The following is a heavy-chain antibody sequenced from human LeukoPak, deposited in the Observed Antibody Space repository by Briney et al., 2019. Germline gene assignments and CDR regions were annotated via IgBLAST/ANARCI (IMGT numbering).Heavy chain of an antibody. Sequence: SETLSLTCAVYGGSFSGYYWSWIRQPPGKGLEWIGEINHSGTTNYNPSLKSRVTISVDTSKNQFSMKLRSVTAADTAVYYCARGGWSAFDIWGQGTMVTVSS. CDR2: INHSGTT. CDR1: GGSFSGYY. J-gene: IGHJ3*02. D-gene: IGHD3-3*01. V-gene: IGHV4-34*01. CDR3: ARGGWSAFDI.